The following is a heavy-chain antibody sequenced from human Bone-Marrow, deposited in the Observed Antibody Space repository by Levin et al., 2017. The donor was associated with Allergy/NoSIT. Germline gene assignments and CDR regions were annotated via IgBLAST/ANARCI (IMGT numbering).Heavy chain of an antibody. V-gene: IGHV3-48*01. CDR3: ARNYESSASGLDSGMTYYYMDV. Sequence: AGGSLRLSCAVSGFSFSKYSMNWVRQAPGKGLEWIAYISGSSGALFYADSMKGRFTISRDNAKNSLFLQMNSLRAEDTAVYYCARNYESSASGLDSGMTYYYMDVWGKGTTVTVSS. J-gene: IGHJ6*03. D-gene: IGHD6-19*01. CDR2: ISGSSGAL. CDR1: GFSFSKYS.